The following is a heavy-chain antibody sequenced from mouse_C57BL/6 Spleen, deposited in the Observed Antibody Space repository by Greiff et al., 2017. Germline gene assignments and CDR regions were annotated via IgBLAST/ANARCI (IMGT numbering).Heavy chain of an antibody. J-gene: IGHJ4*01. Sequence: VQLKESGPALVQPGASLKISCKASGYSFTGYYMNWVKQSPEKSLDWIGEINPSPGGTPSNQKSKAKATLTVDKSSSTAYMRLKSLTSEDSAVYYCARGRLRRDYYAMDYWGQGTSVTVAA. D-gene: IGHD2-4*01. CDR2: INPSPGGT. CDR3: ARGRLRRDYYAMDY. V-gene: IGHV1-42*01. CDR1: GYSFTGYY.